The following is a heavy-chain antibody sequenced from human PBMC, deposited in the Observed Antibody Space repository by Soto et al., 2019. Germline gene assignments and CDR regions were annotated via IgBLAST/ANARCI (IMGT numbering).Heavy chain of an antibody. J-gene: IGHJ5*01. CDR3: AKGYCGGGRCYDLDNWFDS. CDR2: IGDSKGETT. Sequence: EVQLLESGGGLVQPGGSLRLSCAASGFTFSTYAMTWVRQAPGKGPEWVSRIGDSKGETTHYADSVKGRFTISRDNAKNTLYLQMNSLRVEDTAIYYCAKGYCGGGRCYDLDNWFDSWGQGTRVTVSS. D-gene: IGHD2-15*01. V-gene: IGHV3-23*01. CDR1: GFTFSTYA.